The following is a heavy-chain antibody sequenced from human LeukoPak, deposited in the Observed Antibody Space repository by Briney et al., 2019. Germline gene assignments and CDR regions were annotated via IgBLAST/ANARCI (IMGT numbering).Heavy chain of an antibody. CDR1: GFTFSSYG. V-gene: IGHV3-30*03. D-gene: IGHD3-22*01. CDR2: ISYDGSNK. CDR3: ARHLYESRGQTSFDY. Sequence: GSLRLSCAASGFTFSSYGMHWVRQAPGKGLEWVAVISYDGSNKYYADSVKGRFTISRDNSKNTLYLQMNSLRAEDTAVYYCARHLYESRGQTSFDYWGQGTLVTVSS. J-gene: IGHJ4*02.